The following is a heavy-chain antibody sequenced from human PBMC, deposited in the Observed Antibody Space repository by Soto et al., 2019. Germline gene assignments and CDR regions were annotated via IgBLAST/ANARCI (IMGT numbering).Heavy chain of an antibody. D-gene: IGHD1-26*01. V-gene: IGHV4-61*01. CDR2: IYYSGST. Sequence: QVQLQESGPGLVKPSETLSLTCTVSGGSVSSGSYYWSWIRQPPGKGLEWIGYIYYSGSTKYNPSLKSRVTISVETSKTQFSLKLSSVTAADTAVYYCARAGLGDGSDYWGQGTLVTVSS. CDR1: GGSVSSGSYY. J-gene: IGHJ4*02. CDR3: ARAGLGDGSDY.